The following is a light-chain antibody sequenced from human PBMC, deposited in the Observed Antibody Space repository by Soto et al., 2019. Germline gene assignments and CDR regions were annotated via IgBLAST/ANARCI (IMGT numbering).Light chain of an antibody. CDR1: SSNVGSNN. V-gene: IGLV1-44*01. CDR2: VND. Sequence: QSVLTQPPSVSGTPGQRVTISCSGSSSNVGSNNVNWYQQVPGTALKLLIHVNDQRASGVPDRFSGSKSGTSASLAISGLQSEYVADYYCPARDDTPNVFYVFGTGTKLTVL. CDR3: PARDDTPNVFYV. J-gene: IGLJ1*01.